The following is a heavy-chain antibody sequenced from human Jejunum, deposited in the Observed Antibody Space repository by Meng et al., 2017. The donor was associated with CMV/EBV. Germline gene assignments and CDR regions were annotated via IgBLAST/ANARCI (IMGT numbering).Heavy chain of an antibody. J-gene: IGHJ4*02. Sequence: KASGYTFTKRAIVWVRQAPGQGLEWMGWINTITGNPAYAQDFTGRFVFSLDTAVSTAYLQISSLKAEDTAVYYCARELPATNLNNGYWGQGTLVTVSS. CDR2: INTITGNP. V-gene: IGHV7-4-1*02. D-gene: IGHD6-25*01. CDR3: ARELPATNLNNGY. CDR1: GYTFTKRA.